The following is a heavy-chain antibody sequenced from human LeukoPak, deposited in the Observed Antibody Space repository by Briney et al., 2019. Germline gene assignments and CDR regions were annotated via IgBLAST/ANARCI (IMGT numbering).Heavy chain of an antibody. V-gene: IGHV3-66*01. CDR3: ARDRVYYYDSSGYYPDAFDI. Sequence: GGSLRLSCAASGFTVSSNYMSWVRQAPGKGLEWVSVIYSGGSTYYADSVKGRFTISRNNSKNTLYLQMNSLRAEDTAVYYCARDRVYYYDSSGYYPDAFDIWGQGTMVTVSS. D-gene: IGHD3-22*01. CDR2: IYSGGST. J-gene: IGHJ3*02. CDR1: GFTVSSNY.